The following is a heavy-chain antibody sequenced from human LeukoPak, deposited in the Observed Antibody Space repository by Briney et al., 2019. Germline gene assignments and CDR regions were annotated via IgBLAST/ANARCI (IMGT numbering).Heavy chain of an antibody. CDR3: ARVSRYYDSSGYYGYYFDY. V-gene: IGHV4-39*01. CDR1: GDSVSTSSYF. J-gene: IGHJ4*02. CDR2: IYYTGNT. Sequence: SETLSLTCTVSGDSVSTSSYFWGWIRQPPGRGLEWIASIYYTGNTYYNPSLKSRVTISEDTSKNQFSLRLSSVTAADTAVYYCARVSRYYDSSGYYGYYFDYWGQGTLVTVSS. D-gene: IGHD3-22*01.